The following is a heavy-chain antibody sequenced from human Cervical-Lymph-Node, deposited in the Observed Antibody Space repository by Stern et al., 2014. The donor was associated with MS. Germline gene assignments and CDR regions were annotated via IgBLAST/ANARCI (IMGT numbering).Heavy chain of an antibody. CDR2: IYWDDDK. J-gene: IGHJ4*02. Sequence: QITLKESGPTLVKPTQTLTLTCTFSGFSFSTSGVGVGWIRQPPGKALEWLALIYWDDDKRCSPSLKNRLTITPDTSKNQVVLTMTNMDPVDTATYFCAHLSPAAGIFDFWGQGTLVTVSS. CDR3: AHLSPAAGIFDF. D-gene: IGHD6-13*01. CDR1: GFSFSTSGVG. V-gene: IGHV2-5*02.